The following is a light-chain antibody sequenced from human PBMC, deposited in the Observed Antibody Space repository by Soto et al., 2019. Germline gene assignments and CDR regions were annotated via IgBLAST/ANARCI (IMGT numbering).Light chain of an antibody. J-gene: IGKJ1*01. CDR3: QQYNNWPPDRT. V-gene: IGKV3-15*01. CDR2: GAS. Sequence: EIVMTQSTATLSVSPGERATLSCRASQSVSSNLAWYQQKPGQAPRLLIYGASTRATGIPARFSGSGSGTEFTLTISSLKSEDFAIYFCQQYNNWPPDRTFGQGTKVEIK. CDR1: QSVSSN.